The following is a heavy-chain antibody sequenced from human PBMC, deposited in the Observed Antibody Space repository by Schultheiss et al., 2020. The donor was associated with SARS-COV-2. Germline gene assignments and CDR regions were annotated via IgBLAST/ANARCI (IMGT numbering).Heavy chain of an antibody. V-gene: IGHV3-53*04. CDR2: IYSGGST. Sequence: GGSLRLSCAASGFTFSDYYMSWVRQAPGKGLEWVSVIYSGGSTYYADSVKGRFTISRHNSKNTLYLQMNSLRAEDTAVYYCATETRRGRGQEYSSSSYYCYYSMDVWGRATTGTGSS. J-gene: IGHJ6*03. D-gene: IGHD6-6*01. CDR3: ATETRRGRGQEYSSSSYYCYYSMDV. CDR1: GFTFSDYY.